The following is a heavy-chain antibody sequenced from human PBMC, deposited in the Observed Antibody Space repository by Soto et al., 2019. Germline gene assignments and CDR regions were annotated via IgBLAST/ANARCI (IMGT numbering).Heavy chain of an antibody. CDR2: IWYDGSRK. Sequence: QVQLVESGGGVVQPGGSLRLSCAASGFTFSSYAMHWVRQAPGKGLEWMAVIWYDGSRKHYADSLKGRFTISRDNPKNTLYLEMNSLRVEYTAVYYCARGIHYYESHGYGPGAYWGQGTLVSVSS. CDR1: GFTFSSYA. D-gene: IGHD3-22*01. CDR3: ARGIHYYESHGYGPGAY. V-gene: IGHV3-33*01. J-gene: IGHJ4*02.